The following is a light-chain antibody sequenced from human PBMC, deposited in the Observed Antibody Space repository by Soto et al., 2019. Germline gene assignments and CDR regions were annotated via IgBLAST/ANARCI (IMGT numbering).Light chain of an antibody. CDR3: TSYRSGNTVV. Sequence: QSALTQPASVSGSPGQTITISCTGTSSDVGGYKYVSWYQQHPGKAPKLLIYEVTDRPSGVSNRFSASKSGNTASLTISGLQGEDEADYYCTSYRSGNTVVVGGGTKLTVL. J-gene: IGLJ2*01. CDR2: EVT. V-gene: IGLV2-14*01. CDR1: SSDVGGYKY.